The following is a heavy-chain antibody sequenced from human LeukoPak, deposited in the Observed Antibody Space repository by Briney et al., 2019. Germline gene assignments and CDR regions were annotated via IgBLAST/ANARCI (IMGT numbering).Heavy chain of an antibody. CDR1: GGTFSSYA. Sequence: SVKVSCKASGGTFSSYAISWVRQAPGQGLEWMGGIIPIFGTANYAQKFQGRVTITADESTSTAYMELSSLRSEDTAVYYCARAPPRGSYYRGYFDYWGQGTLVTVSS. D-gene: IGHD3-10*01. J-gene: IGHJ4*02. CDR2: IIPIFGTA. CDR3: ARAPPRGSYYRGYFDY. V-gene: IGHV1-69*13.